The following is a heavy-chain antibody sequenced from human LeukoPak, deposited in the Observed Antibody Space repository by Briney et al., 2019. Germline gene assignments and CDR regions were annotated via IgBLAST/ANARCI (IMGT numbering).Heavy chain of an antibody. CDR2: ISGSGGST. V-gene: IGHV3-23*01. CDR1: EFSVGSNY. Sequence: PGGSLRPSCAASEFSVGSNYMNWVRQAPGKGLEWVSTISGSGGSTYYADSVKGRFTISRDNSENTLFLQMNSLRAEDTAVYFCARLLNDYGDFTFQHWGQGTLVTVSS. D-gene: IGHD4-17*01. CDR3: ARLLNDYGDFTFQH. J-gene: IGHJ1*01.